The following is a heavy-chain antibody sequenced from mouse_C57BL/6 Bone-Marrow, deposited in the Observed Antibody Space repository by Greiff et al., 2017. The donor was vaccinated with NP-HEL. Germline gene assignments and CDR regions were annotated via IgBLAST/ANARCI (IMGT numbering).Heavy chain of an antibody. D-gene: IGHD2-3*01. V-gene: IGHV14-4*01. CDR2: IDPENGDT. CDR3: TSPDGYFAY. CDR1: GFNIKDDY. J-gene: IGHJ3*01. Sequence: EVKLVESGAELVRPGASVKLSCTASGFNIKDDYMHWVKQRPEQGLEWIGWIDPENGDTEYASKFQGKATITADTSSNTAYLQLSSLTSEDTAVYYCTSPDGYFAYWGQGTLVTVSA.